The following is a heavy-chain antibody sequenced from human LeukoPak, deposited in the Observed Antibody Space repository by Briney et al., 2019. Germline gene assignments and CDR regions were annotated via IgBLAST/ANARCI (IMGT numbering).Heavy chain of an antibody. CDR2: INHSGST. D-gene: IGHD3-10*01. J-gene: IGHJ6*03. Sequence: KPSKTLSLTCAVYGGSFSGYYWSWIRQPPGKGLEWIGEINHSGSTNYNPSLKSRVTISVDTSKNQFSLKLSSVTAADTAVYYCARAAMVRGVTTSYYYYYTDVWGKGTTVTVSS. V-gene: IGHV4-34*01. CDR1: GGSFSGYY. CDR3: ARAAMVRGVTTSYYYYYTDV.